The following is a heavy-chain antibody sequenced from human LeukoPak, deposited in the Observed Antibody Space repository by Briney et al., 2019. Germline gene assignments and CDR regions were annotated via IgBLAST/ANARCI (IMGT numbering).Heavy chain of an antibody. CDR1: GGTFSSYA. Sequence: GASVKVSCKASGGTFSSYAISWVRQAPGQGLEWMGGIIPIFGTANYAQKFQGRVTITTDESTSTAYTELSSLRSEDTAVYYCARPPLPYYYDSSGTKGYAFDIWGQGTMVTVSS. CDR3: ARPPLPYYYDSSGTKGYAFDI. J-gene: IGHJ3*02. V-gene: IGHV1-69*05. CDR2: IIPIFGTA. D-gene: IGHD3-22*01.